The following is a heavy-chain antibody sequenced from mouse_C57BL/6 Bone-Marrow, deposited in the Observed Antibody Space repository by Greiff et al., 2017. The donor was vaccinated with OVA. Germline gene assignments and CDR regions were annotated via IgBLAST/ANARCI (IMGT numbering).Heavy chain of an antibody. V-gene: IGHV14-4*01. D-gene: IGHD2-3*01. CDR2: IDPENGDT. CDR3: TTYDDLAWFAY. CDR1: GFNIKDDY. Sequence: VQLKESGAELVRPGASVKLSCTASGFNIKDDYMHWVKQRPEQGLEWIGWIDPENGDTEYASKFQGKATITADTSSNTAYLQLSSLTAEDTAVYYGTTYDDLAWFAYWGQGTLVTVSA. J-gene: IGHJ3*01.